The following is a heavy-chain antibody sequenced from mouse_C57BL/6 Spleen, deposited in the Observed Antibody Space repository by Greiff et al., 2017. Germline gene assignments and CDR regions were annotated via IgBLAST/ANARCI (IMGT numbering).Heavy chain of an antibody. Sequence: VQLQQSGPELVKPGASVKISCKASGYTFTDYYMNWVKQSHGKSLEWIGEINPNNGGTSYNQKFKGKATLTVDKSSSTAYMALRSLTSEDSAVYYCARWWDYYAMDYWGQGTSVTVSS. D-gene: IGHD1-1*02. J-gene: IGHJ4*01. CDR1: GYTFTDYY. V-gene: IGHV1-26*01. CDR3: ARWWDYYAMDY. CDR2: INPNNGGT.